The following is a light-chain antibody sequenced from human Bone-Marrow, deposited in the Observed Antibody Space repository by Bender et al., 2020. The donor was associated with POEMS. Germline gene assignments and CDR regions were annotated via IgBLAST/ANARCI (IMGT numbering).Light chain of an antibody. V-gene: IGLV2-14*02. J-gene: IGLJ3*02. CDR1: NSDVGSYTL. CDR2: DVS. CDR3: SSYTSSSTLVV. Sequence: QSALTQPASVSGSPGQSITISCTGTNSDVGSYTLVSWYQQHPGKAPKLMIYDVSNRPSGVSNRFSGSKSGNTASLTISGLQAEDEADYYCSSYTSSSTLVVFGGGTKLTVL.